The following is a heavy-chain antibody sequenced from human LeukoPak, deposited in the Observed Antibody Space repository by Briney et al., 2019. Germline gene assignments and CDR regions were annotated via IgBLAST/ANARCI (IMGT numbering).Heavy chain of an antibody. D-gene: IGHD3-22*01. V-gene: IGHV4-59*01. CDR1: GGSISSYY. Sequence: SETLSLTCTVSGGSISSYYWSWIRQPPGKGLEWTRYIYYSGSTNYNPSLKSRVTISVDTSKNQFSLKLSSVTAADTAVYYCASYSYYYDSSGYFDYWGQGTLVTVSS. J-gene: IGHJ4*02. CDR3: ASYSYYYDSSGYFDY. CDR2: IYYSGST.